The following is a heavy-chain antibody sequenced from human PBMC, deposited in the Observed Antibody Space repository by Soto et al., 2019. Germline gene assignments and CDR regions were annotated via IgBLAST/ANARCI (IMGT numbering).Heavy chain of an antibody. CDR3: ARRGPGTYFDD. V-gene: IGHV3-74*01. D-gene: IGHD6-13*01. CDR1: GFTFSHYY. J-gene: IGHJ4*02. Sequence: GGSLRLSCAASGFTFSHYYMEWVRQAPGKGLVWVSRINNDGTTTSYADSVKGRFTISIDTAKSTVYLQMNSLRAEDTAAYYCARRGPGTYFDDWGQGTLVTVSS. CDR2: INNDGTTT.